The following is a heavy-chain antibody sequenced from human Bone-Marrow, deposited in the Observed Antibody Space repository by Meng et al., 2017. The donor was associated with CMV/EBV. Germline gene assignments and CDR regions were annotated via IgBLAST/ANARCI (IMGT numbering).Heavy chain of an antibody. CDR2: IYNTGST. J-gene: IGHJ6*02. Sequence: SETLSRTCTVSGGSISSTSYYWGWIRQPPGKGLEWIGIIYNTGSTYYNPSLKSRVTISVDTPKNQFSLKLRSVAAADTAVYYCVGLLEWFIGVDYYFNGVDVWGQGTTVTVSS. V-gene: IGHV4-39*01. CDR1: GGSISSTSYY. D-gene: IGHD3-3*01. CDR3: VGLLEWFIGVDYYFNGVDV.